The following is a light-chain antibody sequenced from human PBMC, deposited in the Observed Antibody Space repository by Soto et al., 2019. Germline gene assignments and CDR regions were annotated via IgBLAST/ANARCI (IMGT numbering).Light chain of an antibody. CDR3: SSYSSSSTLCV. Sequence: QSALTQPASVSGSPGQSITISCTGTSGDVGGYNYVSWYQQHPGKAPKLMIYEVSNRPSGVSDRFSGSKSGNRAYLTISGLQAEDEADYYCSSYSSSSTLCVFGSGTKLTVL. CDR1: SGDVGGYNY. V-gene: IGLV2-14*01. CDR2: EVS. J-gene: IGLJ1*01.